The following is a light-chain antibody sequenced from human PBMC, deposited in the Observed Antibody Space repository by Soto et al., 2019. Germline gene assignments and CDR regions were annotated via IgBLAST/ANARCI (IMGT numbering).Light chain of an antibody. Sequence: EIVMTQSPATLSASPGERATLSCRASHSVSNNVAWFQQKPGQSPRLLIYGASTRAPAIPARFSGSGSGTEFTLTISSLQSEDFAVYYCQQYDTWPIFTFGPGTKVDIQ. CDR1: HSVSNN. CDR2: GAS. V-gene: IGKV3-15*01. J-gene: IGKJ3*01. CDR3: QQYDTWPIFT.